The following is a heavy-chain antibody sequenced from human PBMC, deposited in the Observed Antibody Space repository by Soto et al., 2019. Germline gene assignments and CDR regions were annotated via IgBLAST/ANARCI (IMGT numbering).Heavy chain of an antibody. Sequence: QVQLVESGGGVVQPGRSLRLSCAASGFTFSSYGMHWVRQAPGKGQEWVAVIWYDGSNKYYADSVKGRFTISSDNTKNALYLRMTSLRAEDTAVYYCATEILNDFWSGAAYYYYTMYVWGQGTTVTVS. CDR1: GFTFSSYG. CDR3: ATEILNDFWSGAAYYYYTMYV. J-gene: IGHJ6*02. D-gene: IGHD3-3*01. CDR2: IWYDGSNK. V-gene: IGHV3-33*01.